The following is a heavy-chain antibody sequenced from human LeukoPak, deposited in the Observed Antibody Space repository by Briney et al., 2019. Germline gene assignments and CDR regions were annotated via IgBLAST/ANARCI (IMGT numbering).Heavy chain of an antibody. D-gene: IGHD3-10*01. CDR1: GFTFSDYY. V-gene: IGHV3-11*06. Sequence: PGGSLRLSCAASGFTFSDYYMSWLRQAPGKGLEWVSYISSSSSYTNYADSVKGRFTISRDNAKNSLYLQMNSLRAEDTAVYYCAGAYYGSGSYQNWFDPWGQGTLVTVPS. CDR3: AGAYYGSGSYQNWFDP. J-gene: IGHJ5*02. CDR2: ISSSSSYT.